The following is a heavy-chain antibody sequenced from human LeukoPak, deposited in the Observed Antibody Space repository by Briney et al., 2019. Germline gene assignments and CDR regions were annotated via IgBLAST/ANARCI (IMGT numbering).Heavy chain of an antibody. CDR2: ISSSSSYI. J-gene: IGHJ4*02. Sequence: PGGSLRLSCAASGFTFSSCSMNWVRQAPGKGLEWVSSISSSSSYIYYVDSVKGRVTISRDNAKKSLYLQMNSLRAEDTAVYYCARDGGGSVDYWGQGALVTVSS. CDR1: GFTFSSCS. CDR3: ARDGGGSVDY. V-gene: IGHV3-21*01. D-gene: IGHD3-16*01.